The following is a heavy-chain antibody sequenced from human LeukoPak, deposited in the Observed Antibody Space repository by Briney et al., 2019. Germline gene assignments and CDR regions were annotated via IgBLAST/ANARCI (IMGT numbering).Heavy chain of an antibody. J-gene: IGHJ6*03. CDR2: ISGSGGST. V-gene: IGHV3-23*01. CDR3: AKDRQGFGFGEQLDYYYMDV. Sequence: GGSLRLSCVASEFTFSGYAMSWVRQVPGKGLEWVSVISGSGGSTYYADSVKGRFTIPRDNSKNTLYLQINSLRAEDTAVYYCAKDRQGFGFGEQLDYYYMDVWGKGTTVTVSS. D-gene: IGHD3-10*01. CDR1: EFTFSGYA.